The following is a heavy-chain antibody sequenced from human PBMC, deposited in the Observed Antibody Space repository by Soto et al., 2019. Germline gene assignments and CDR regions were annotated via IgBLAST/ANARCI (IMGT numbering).Heavy chain of an antibody. J-gene: IGHJ4*02. D-gene: IGHD5-12*01. Sequence: PGGSLRLSCAASGFTFSSYAISWVCQAPGKGLEWVSAISGSGGSTYYADSVKGRFTISRDNSKNTLYLQMNSLRAEDTAVYYYAKVSVARPYWGQGTLVTVSS. CDR2: ISGSGGST. CDR3: AKVSVARPY. CDR1: GFTFSSYA. V-gene: IGHV3-23*01.